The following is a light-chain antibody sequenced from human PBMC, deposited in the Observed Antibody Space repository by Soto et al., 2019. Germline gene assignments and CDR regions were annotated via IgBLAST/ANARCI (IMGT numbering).Light chain of an antibody. V-gene: IGKV2-28*01. Sequence: DIVLTQSTLSLPVPPGEPASISCRSSQSLLHSNGYNYLAWFLQKAGQSPQLLIYLASSRASGVPDRFSGSGSGTDFTLKISRVEAEDVGVYYCMQVLQTPFTFGGGTKVDIK. CDR2: LAS. J-gene: IGKJ4*01. CDR1: QSLLHSNGYNY. CDR3: MQVLQTPFT.